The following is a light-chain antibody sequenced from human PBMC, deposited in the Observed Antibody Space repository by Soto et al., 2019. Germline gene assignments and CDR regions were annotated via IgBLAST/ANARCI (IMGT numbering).Light chain of an antibody. CDR3: QSYDSSLSGWV. Sequence: QSVLTQPPSVSGAPGQRVTISFTGSSSNIGAGYDVHWYQQLPGTAPKLLIYGNSNRPSGVPDRFSGSKSGTSASLAITGLQAEDEADYYCQSYDSSLSGWVFGEGTKLTVL. CDR2: GNS. J-gene: IGLJ3*02. V-gene: IGLV1-40*01. CDR1: SSNIGAGYD.